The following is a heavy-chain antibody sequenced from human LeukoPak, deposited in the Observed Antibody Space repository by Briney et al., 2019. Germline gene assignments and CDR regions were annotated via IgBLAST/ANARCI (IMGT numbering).Heavy chain of an antibody. CDR1: GYTFSSYG. CDR3: ARSSLGTITAGPFDY. D-gene: IGHD5-12*01. V-gene: IGHV1-18*01. J-gene: IGHJ4*02. Sequence: ASVKVSCKASGYTFSSYGIVWVRQAPGQGLEWMGWISSYNGNTNYAQKLQGRVSMTTDTSTTTAYMELRSLTSDDTALYYCARSSLGTITAGPFDYWGQGTLVTVSS. CDR2: ISSYNGNT.